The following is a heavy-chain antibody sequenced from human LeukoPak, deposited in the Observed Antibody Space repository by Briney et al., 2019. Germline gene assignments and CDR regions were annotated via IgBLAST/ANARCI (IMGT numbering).Heavy chain of an antibody. CDR2: IIPIFGTA. CDR3: ARDGIVGAIDAFDI. Sequence: SVKVSYKASGGTFSSYAISWVRQAPGQGLEWMGGIIPIFGTANYAQKFQGRVTITADESTSTAYMELSSLGSEDTAVYYCARDGIVGAIDAFDIWGQGTMVTVSS. D-gene: IGHD1-26*01. J-gene: IGHJ3*02. CDR1: GGTFSSYA. V-gene: IGHV1-69*13.